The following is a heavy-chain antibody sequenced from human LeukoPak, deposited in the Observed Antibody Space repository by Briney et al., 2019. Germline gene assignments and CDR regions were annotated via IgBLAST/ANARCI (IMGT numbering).Heavy chain of an antibody. D-gene: IGHD3-16*02. CDR1: GFTFSSYS. V-gene: IGHV3-21*01. Sequence: GGSLRLSCAASGFTFSSYSMNWVRQAPGKGLEWVSSISSSSSYIYYADSVKGRFTISRDNAKNSLYLQMNSLRAEDTAVYYCARGSYPGAYYYYGMDVWGQGTTVTVSS. CDR3: ARGSYPGAYYYYGMDV. J-gene: IGHJ6*02. CDR2: ISSSSSYI.